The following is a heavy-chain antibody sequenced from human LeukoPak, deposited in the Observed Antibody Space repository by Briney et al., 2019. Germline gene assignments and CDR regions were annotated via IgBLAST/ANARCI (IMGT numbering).Heavy chain of an antibody. D-gene: IGHD6-13*01. J-gene: IGHJ5*02. CDR2: ISWNSGSI. CDR1: GFTFDDYA. Sequence: GGSLRLSCAASGFTFDDYAMHWVRQAPGKGLEWVSGISWNSGSIGYADSVKGRFTISRDNAKNSLYLQMNTLKAEDTALYYCAKDNSNSLVMGEWFDPWGQGILVTVSS. V-gene: IGHV3-9*01. CDR3: AKDNSNSLVMGEWFDP.